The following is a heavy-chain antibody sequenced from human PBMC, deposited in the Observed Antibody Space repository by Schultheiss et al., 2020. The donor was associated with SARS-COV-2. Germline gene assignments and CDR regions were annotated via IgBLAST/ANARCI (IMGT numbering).Heavy chain of an antibody. V-gene: IGHV4-39*07. J-gene: IGHJ6*02. Sequence: SETLSLTCTVSGGSVSSGSYYWSWIRQPPGKGLEWIGSIYYSGSTYYNPSLKSRVTISVDTSKNQFSLKLSSVTAADTAVYYCARGSVPMGTPHYGMDVWGQGTTVTVSS. CDR2: IYYSGST. D-gene: IGHD7-27*01. CDR1: GGSVSSGSYY. CDR3: ARGSVPMGTPHYGMDV.